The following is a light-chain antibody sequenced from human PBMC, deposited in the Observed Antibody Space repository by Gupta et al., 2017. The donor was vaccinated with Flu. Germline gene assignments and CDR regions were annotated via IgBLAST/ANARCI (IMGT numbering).Light chain of an antibody. Sequence: DIQLTQSPSSLSASVGDRVTITCRASQTIGSYLNWYQHKEGKAPKLLIYSASSLQGGVPSRFSGSGSGTDFTLTISSRQPDDFATYDWQQSDGTPLTFGGGTKVEIK. CDR1: QTIGSY. CDR2: SAS. J-gene: IGKJ4*01. V-gene: IGKV1-39*01. CDR3: QQSDGTPLT.